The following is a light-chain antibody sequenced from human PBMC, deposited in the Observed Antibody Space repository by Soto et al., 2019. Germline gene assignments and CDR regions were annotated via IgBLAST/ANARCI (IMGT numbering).Light chain of an antibody. J-gene: IGKJ1*01. V-gene: IGKV3-11*01. Sequence: EIVLTQSPATLSLSPGERATLSCRASQSVSSSLAWYQQKLGQAPRLLIYEASDRATGIPARFSGSGSGTDFTLIISSLEPEDFAVYYCQQGSTWPWTFGQRTKVEIK. CDR3: QQGSTWPWT. CDR2: EAS. CDR1: QSVSSS.